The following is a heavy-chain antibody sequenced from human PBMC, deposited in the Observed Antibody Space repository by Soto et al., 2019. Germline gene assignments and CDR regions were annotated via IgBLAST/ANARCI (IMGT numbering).Heavy chain of an antibody. CDR3: ARAGTVTTHLSYYGIDV. V-gene: IGHV1-18*04. D-gene: IGHD4-17*01. CDR2: ISAYNGNT. Sequence: QVQLVQSVAEVKKPGASVKVSCKASGYTFTSYGISWVRQAPGQGLEWMGWISAYNGNTNYAQKLQGRVTMTTDTTTSTAYMELRSLRSDDTAVYYCARAGTVTTHLSYYGIDVWGQGTTVTVSS. CDR1: GYTFTSYG. J-gene: IGHJ6*02.